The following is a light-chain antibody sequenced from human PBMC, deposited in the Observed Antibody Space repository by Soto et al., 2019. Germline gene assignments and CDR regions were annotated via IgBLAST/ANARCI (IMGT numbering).Light chain of an antibody. Sequence: QSALTQPRSVSGFPGQSVTISCTGTSRDVGYYKYVSWYQQHPGKAPKLMIYDVNKRPSGVPDRFSGSKSDNTASLTISGLQTEDEADYYCCSYAGSYTYVFGTGTKVTVL. CDR3: CSYAGSYTYV. CDR2: DVN. CDR1: SRDVGYYKY. V-gene: IGLV2-11*01. J-gene: IGLJ1*01.